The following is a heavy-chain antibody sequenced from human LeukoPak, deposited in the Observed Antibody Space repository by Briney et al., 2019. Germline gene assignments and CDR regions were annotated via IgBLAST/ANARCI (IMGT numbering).Heavy chain of an antibody. Sequence: PGGSLRLSCAASGFTFSSYGMHWVRQAPGKGLEWVAFIRYDGSNKYYADSVKGRFTISRDNSKNTLYLQMNSLRAEDTAVYYCARSSGWYRGGYFDYWGQGTLVTVSS. CDR3: ARSSGWYRGGYFDY. J-gene: IGHJ4*02. D-gene: IGHD6-19*01. CDR1: GFTFSSYG. CDR2: IRYDGSNK. V-gene: IGHV3-30*02.